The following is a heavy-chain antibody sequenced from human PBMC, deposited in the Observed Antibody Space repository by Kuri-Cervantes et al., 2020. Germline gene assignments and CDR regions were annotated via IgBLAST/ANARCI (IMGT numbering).Heavy chain of an antibody. CDR1: GGSISSSSYY. CDR2: ISGSGGRT. CDR3: AKDLYDYGDYVAPCVMDV. D-gene: IGHD4-17*01. V-gene: IGHV3-23*01. Sequence: ETLSLTCTVSGGSISSSSYYWGWIRQPPGKGLEWVSAISGSGGRTYYADSVKGRFTISRDNSKNTLYLQMNSLRAEDTALYYCAKDLYDYGDYVAPCVMDVWGQGNTV. J-gene: IGHJ6*01.